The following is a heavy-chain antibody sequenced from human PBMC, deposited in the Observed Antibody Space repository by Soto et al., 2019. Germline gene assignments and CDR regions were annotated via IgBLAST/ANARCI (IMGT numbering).Heavy chain of an antibody. V-gene: IGHV1-8*01. CDR2: MNPNSGNT. CDR3: ARGRGMTTVTPDYYYGMDV. CDR1: GYTFTSYD. D-gene: IGHD4-17*01. J-gene: IGHJ6*02. Sequence: ASVKVSCKASGYTFTSYDINWVRQATGQGIEWMGWMNPNSGNTGYAQKFQGRVTMTRNTSISTAYMELSSLRSEDTAVYYCARGRGMTTVTPDYYYGMDVWGQGTTVTVSS.